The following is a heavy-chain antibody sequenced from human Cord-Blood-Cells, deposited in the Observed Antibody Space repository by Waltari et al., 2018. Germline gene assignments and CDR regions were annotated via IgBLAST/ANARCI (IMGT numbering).Heavy chain of an antibody. V-gene: IGHV1-2*02. CDR3: ARPDDGDFNAFDI. J-gene: IGHJ3*02. D-gene: IGHD3-3*01. CDR1: GYTFTGYY. CDR2: INPNSGCT. Sequence: QVQLVQSGAEVKKPGASVKVSCRASGYTFTGYYMHWVRQAPGQGLEWMGWINPNSGCTNYAQKLQGRVTMTRDTSISTAYMELSRLRSDDTAVYYCARPDDGDFNAFDIWGQGTMVTVSS.